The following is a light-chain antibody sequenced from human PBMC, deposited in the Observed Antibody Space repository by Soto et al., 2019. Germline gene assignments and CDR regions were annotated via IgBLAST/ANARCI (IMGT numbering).Light chain of an antibody. CDR3: QQYNNWPPMT. CDR1: QSVSGN. Sequence: EIVMTQSPATLSVSPGERATLSCRASQSVSGNLAWYQQKPGQAPRLLIYGASSRATGIPARFSGSGSGTEFTLTISSLQSEDFAVYYCQQYNNWPPMTFGPGTKVDIK. V-gene: IGKV3-15*01. CDR2: GAS. J-gene: IGKJ3*01.